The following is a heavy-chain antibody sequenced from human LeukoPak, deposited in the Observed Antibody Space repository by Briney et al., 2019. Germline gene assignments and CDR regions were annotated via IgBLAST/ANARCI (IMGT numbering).Heavy chain of an antibody. CDR2: ISGSGGST. CDR3: AKEEESSDNSGYPAHWFDP. V-gene: IGHV3-23*01. Sequence: GGSLRLPCAASGFTFSSYWMSWVRQAPGKGLEWVSSISGSGGSTYYAASVKGRFTISRDNSRNTLYVQMNSLRAEDTAVYYCAKEEESSDNSGYPAHWFDPWGQGTLVTVSS. CDR1: GFTFSSYW. D-gene: IGHD3-22*01. J-gene: IGHJ5*02.